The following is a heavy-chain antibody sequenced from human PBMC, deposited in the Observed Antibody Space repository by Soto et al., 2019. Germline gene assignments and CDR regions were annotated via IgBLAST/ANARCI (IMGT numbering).Heavy chain of an antibody. Sequence: SVKVSCKASGGTFSSYAISWVRQAPGQGLEWMGGIIPIFGTANYAQKFQVRVTITADESTSTAYMELSILRSEDTAVYYCARHTIYSYGYGYWGQGAMVTVFS. CDR2: IIPIFGTA. D-gene: IGHD5-18*01. CDR1: GGTFSSYA. J-gene: IGHJ4*02. V-gene: IGHV1-69*13. CDR3: ARHTIYSYGYGY.